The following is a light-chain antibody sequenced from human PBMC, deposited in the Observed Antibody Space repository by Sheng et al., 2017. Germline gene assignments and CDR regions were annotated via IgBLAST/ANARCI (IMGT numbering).Light chain of an antibody. CDR3: QQYGNSLYT. J-gene: IGKJ2*01. V-gene: IGKV3-20*01. CDR1: QSIDTN. Sequence: EILMTQSPGTLSVSPGERATLSCRASQSIDTNLAWYQQKPGQAPRLVIFGASSRATGIPDRFSGSGSETDFTLTISRLEPEDFAVYYCQQYGNSLYTFGQGTYLEIK. CDR2: GAS.